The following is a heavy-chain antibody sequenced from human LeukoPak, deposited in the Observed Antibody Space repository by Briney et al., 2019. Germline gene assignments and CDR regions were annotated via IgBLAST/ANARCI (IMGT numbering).Heavy chain of an antibody. D-gene: IGHD6-19*01. J-gene: IGHJ3*01. CDR2: VSPGGDKT. V-gene: IGHV3-23*01. CDR1: GFTFSSHA. Sequence: GGSLRLSCAASGFTFSSHAMSWARKAPGKGLQWVSAVSPGGDKTYYADSVKGRFTASRDNSRNTLYLQMNSLRADDTAVYFCAKEKAVARSSGWHAFDVWGQGSLVTVS. CDR3: AKEKAVARSSGWHAFDV.